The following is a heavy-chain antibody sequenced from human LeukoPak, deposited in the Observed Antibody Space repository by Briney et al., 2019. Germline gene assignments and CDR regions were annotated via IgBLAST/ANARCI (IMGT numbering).Heavy chain of an antibody. J-gene: IGHJ4*02. CDR3: TGGSGWYSPDY. CDR1: GFTFSDSA. CDR2: IRGKTNSYAT. D-gene: IGHD6-19*01. Sequence: GGSLRLSCFTSGFTFSDSAMNWVRQASGKGLEWVGHIRGKTNSYATAYAASVRGRFTISRDDSKNTAYLQMNSLKTEDTAVYYCTGGSGWYSPDYWGQGTLVTVSS. V-gene: IGHV3-73*01.